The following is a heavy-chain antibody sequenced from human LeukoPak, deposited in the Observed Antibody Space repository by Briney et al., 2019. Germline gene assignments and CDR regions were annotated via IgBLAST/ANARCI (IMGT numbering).Heavy chain of an antibody. CDR2: ISGSGGST. V-gene: IGHV3-23*01. J-gene: IGHJ4*02. CDR1: GFTFSGYA. Sequence: GGSLRLSCAASGFTFSGYAMSWVRQAPGKGLEWVSAISGSGGSTYYADSVKGRFTISRDNSKNTLYLQMNSLRAEDTAVYYCAKAQYYDFWSGYYNPGGYYFDYWGQGTLVTVSS. D-gene: IGHD3-3*01. CDR3: AKAQYYDFWSGYYNPGGYYFDY.